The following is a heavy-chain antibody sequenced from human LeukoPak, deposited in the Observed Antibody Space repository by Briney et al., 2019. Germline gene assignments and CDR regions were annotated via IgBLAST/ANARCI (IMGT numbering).Heavy chain of an antibody. V-gene: IGHV4-39*01. J-gene: IGHJ6*02. Sequence: SETLSLTCTVSGGSISSSSYYWGWIRQPPGEGLEWIGSIYYSGSTYYNPSLKSRVTISVDTSKNQFSLKLSSVTAADTAVYYCARRLAVAGTVVDYGMDVWGQGTTVTVSS. D-gene: IGHD6-19*01. CDR2: IYYSGST. CDR1: GGSISSSSYY. CDR3: ARRLAVAGTVVDYGMDV.